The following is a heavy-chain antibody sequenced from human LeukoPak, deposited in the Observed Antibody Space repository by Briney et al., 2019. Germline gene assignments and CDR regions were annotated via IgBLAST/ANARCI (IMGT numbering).Heavy chain of an antibody. V-gene: IGHV4-59*11. J-gene: IGHJ4*02. D-gene: IGHD4-23*01. CDR3: ARWFETSYVDTDYGGNSGGGGFDY. CDR2: IYDSGSS. CDR1: GGSISSQY. Sequence: SETPSLTCTVSGGSISSQYWSWIRQPPGKGLEWIGYIYDSGSSNYNPSLKSRATISVDTSKNQVSLKLSSVTAADTAVYYCARWFETSYVDTDYGGNSGGGGFDYWGQGTLVTVSS.